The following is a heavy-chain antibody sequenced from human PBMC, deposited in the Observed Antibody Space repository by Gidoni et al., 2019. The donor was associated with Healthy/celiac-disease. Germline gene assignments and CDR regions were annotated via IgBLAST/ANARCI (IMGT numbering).Heavy chain of an antibody. CDR3: ARENANAWFDP. V-gene: IGHV4-34*02. J-gene: IGHJ5*02. CDR1: GGSFSGYY. Sequence: QVQLQQCGSGLLKPSETLSLTCAVYGGSFSGYYWSWIRQPPGKGLEWIGEINHSGSTNYNPSLKSRVTISVDTSKNQFSLKVSSVTAADTAVYYCARENANAWFDPWGQGTLVTVSS. D-gene: IGHD1-1*01. CDR2: INHSGST.